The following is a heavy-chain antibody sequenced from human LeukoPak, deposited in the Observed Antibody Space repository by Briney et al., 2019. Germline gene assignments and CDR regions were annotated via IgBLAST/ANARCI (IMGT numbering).Heavy chain of an antibody. V-gene: IGHV1-46*01. CDR2: INPSGGST. Sequence: ASVKVSCKASGYTFTSYYMHWVRQAPGQGLEWMGVINPSGGSTSHAQKFQGRVTMTRDTSTSTVYMGLSSLRSEDTAVYYCARGRGVGATTWGQGTLVTVSS. D-gene: IGHD1-26*01. CDR3: ARGRGVGATT. CDR1: GYTFTSYY. J-gene: IGHJ4*02.